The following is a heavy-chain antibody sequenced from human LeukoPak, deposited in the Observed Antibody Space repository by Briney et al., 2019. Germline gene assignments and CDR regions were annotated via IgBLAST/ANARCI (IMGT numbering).Heavy chain of an antibody. CDR2: IYYSGST. J-gene: IGHJ6*03. D-gene: IGHD3-3*01. CDR1: GGSISSSSYY. V-gene: IGHV4-39*07. CDR3: ARESRLRFLEWPYYYYYYMDV. Sequence: SETLSLTCTVSGGSISSSSYYWGWIRQPPGKGLEWIGSIYYSGSTYYNPSLKSRVTISVDTSKNQFSLKLSSVTAADTAVYYCARESRLRFLEWPYYYYYYMDVWGKGTTVTVSS.